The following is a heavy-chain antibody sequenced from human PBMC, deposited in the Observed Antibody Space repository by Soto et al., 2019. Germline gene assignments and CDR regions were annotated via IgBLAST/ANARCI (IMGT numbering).Heavy chain of an antibody. CDR2: IYPGDSDT. D-gene: IGHD1-26*01. Sequence: PGESLKISCKAYGYIFTNYWINRERQMPGKGLEWMGIIYPGDSDTRYSPSFQGQVTISADKSISTAYLQWSSLKASDTAMYHCARLRSMRLSGIVVATGRFDSGGEGNLVPVS. J-gene: IGHJ4*02. CDR1: GYIFTNYW. V-gene: IGHV5-51*01. CDR3: ARLRSMRLSGIVVATGRFDS.